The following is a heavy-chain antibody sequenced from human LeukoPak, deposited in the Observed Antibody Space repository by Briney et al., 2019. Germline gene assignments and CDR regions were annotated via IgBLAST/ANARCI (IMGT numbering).Heavy chain of an antibody. V-gene: IGHV4-4*07. CDR3: ARGHSSSPQDY. J-gene: IGHJ4*02. Sequence: SETLSLTCTVSGGSISTYYWSWIRQPAGKGLEWIGRIYTSGSTNYSPSLKSRVTMSVDTSKNQFSLKLSSVTAADTAVYYCARGHSSSPQDYWGQGTLVTVSS. CDR1: GGSISTYY. CDR2: IYTSGST. D-gene: IGHD6-6*01.